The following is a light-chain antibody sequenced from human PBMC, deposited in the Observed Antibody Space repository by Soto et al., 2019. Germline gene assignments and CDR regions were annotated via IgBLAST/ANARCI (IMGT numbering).Light chain of an antibody. CDR2: LGS. CDR1: HILLHSNGYNY. Sequence: EMGMTQSPLSLPVTPVEPSSISFISSHILLHSNGYNYLDWYLQKPGQSPQLLIYLGSNRASGVPARFSGSGSGTDFTLKISRVEAEDVGVYYCMQALQTVTFGQGTRLEIK. J-gene: IGKJ5*01. V-gene: IGKV2-28*01. CDR3: MQALQTVT.